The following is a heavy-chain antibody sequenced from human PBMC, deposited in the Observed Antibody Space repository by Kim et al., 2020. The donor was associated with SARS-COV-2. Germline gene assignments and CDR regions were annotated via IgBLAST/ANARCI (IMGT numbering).Heavy chain of an antibody. CDR3: ARSGYSSSWYGYNWFDP. Sequence: SETLSLTCTVSGGSISSYYWSWIRQPPGKGLEWIGYIYYSGSTNYNPSLKSRVTISVDTSKNQFSLKLSSVTAADTAVYYCARSGYSSSWYGYNWFDPWG. J-gene: IGHJ5*02. CDR2: IYYSGST. D-gene: IGHD6-13*01. CDR1: GGSISSYY. V-gene: IGHV4-59*01.